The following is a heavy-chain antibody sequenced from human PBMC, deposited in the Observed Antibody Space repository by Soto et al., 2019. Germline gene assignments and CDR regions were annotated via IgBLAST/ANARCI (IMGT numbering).Heavy chain of an antibody. CDR2: IYYSGST. Sequence: QLQLQESGPGLVKPSETLSLTCTVSGGSISSSSYYWGWIRQPPGKGLEWIGSIYYSGSTYYNPSLKSRVTISVDTSKNQFSLKLSSVTAADTAVYYCARHGDGYNFEPFDYWGQGTLVTVSS. CDR3: ARHGDGYNFEPFDY. J-gene: IGHJ4*02. V-gene: IGHV4-39*01. D-gene: IGHD5-12*01. CDR1: GGSISSSSYY.